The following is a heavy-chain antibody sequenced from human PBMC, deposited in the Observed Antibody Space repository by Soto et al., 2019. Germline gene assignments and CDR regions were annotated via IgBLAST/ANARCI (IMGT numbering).Heavy chain of an antibody. CDR2: FIPIYGTA. D-gene: IGHD1-7*01. Sequence: QVQLVQSGAEVKKPGSSVKVSCTASGGTFNSYAINWVRQAPGQGPEWMGAFIPIYGTANYAQGFQGRVTRTADESMTTGYMDLSSLRSEDTALYYCARWGSWNYATGGYYYYAMDVWGQGTTVTVSS. CDR3: ARWGSWNYATGGYYYYAMDV. CDR1: GGTFNSYA. J-gene: IGHJ6*02. V-gene: IGHV1-69*01.